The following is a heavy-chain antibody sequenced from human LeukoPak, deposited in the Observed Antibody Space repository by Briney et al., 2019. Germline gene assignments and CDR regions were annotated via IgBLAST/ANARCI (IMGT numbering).Heavy chain of an antibody. CDR1: GFTFSSYA. Sequence: PGGSLRLSCAASGFTFSSYAMSWVRQAPGKGLECVSALSGSGGSSYHADSVKGRFTLSRDNSKNTLYLQMNSLRADDTAIYYCAKDYYYGSGSYYALDSWGQGTLVTVSS. J-gene: IGHJ5*01. CDR3: AKDYYYGSGSYYALDS. CDR2: LSGSGGSS. V-gene: IGHV3-23*01. D-gene: IGHD3-10*01.